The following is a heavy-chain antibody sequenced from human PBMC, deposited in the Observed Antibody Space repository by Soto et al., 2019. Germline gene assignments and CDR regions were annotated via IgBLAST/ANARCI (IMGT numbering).Heavy chain of an antibody. CDR1: GYTLTELS. CDR3: ATGFLFRYDYIWGRIDAFDI. J-gene: IGHJ3*02. CDR2: FDPEDGET. D-gene: IGHD3-16*01. Sequence: ASVKVSCKVSGYTLTELSMHWVRQAPGKGLEWMGGFDPEDGETIYAQKFQGRVTMTEDTSTDTAYMELSSLRSEDTAVYYCATGFLFRYDYIWGRIDAFDIWGQGTMVTVSS. V-gene: IGHV1-24*01.